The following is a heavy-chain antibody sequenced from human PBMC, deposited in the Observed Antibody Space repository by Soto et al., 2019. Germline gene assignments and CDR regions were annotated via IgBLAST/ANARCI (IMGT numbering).Heavy chain of an antibody. Sequence: QLQLQESGPGLVKPSETLSLTCTVSGGSISSSSYYWGWIRQPPGKGLEWIGSIYYSGSTYYNPSLKSRVTISVHTSKHQFSLKLSSVTAADTAVYYCARLEGDYVGWRFDYWGQGTLVTVSS. D-gene: IGHD4-17*01. CDR2: IYYSGST. CDR3: ARLEGDYVGWRFDY. J-gene: IGHJ4*02. V-gene: IGHV4-39*01. CDR1: GGSISSSSYY.